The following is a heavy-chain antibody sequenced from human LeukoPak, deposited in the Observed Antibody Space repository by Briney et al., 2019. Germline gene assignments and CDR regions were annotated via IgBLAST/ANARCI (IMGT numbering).Heavy chain of an antibody. CDR1: GXMFNYW. Sequence: GASLQISCKGSGXMFNYWMGWVRQMPGKGLEWMGVIYPGDSGTRYSPSFQGQVTISADKSISTAYLQWSSLKASDTAMYYCARAVAGAPEYFQHWGQGTLVTVSS. CDR2: IYPGDSGT. CDR3: ARAVAGAPEYFQH. V-gene: IGHV5-51*01. D-gene: IGHD6-19*01. J-gene: IGHJ1*01.